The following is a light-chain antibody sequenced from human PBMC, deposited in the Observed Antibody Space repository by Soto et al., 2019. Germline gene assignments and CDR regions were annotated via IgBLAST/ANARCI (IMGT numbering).Light chain of an antibody. Sequence: DLQMTQSPSTLSASVGDRVTISCRASQSVSTWLAWYQQKPGKPPKLLIYKASSLETGVPSRFSGSGSGTEFTLTISSLQPDDFATYYCQQYNSFSPWTFGQGTKLEIK. CDR3: QQYNSFSPWT. J-gene: IGKJ2*02. V-gene: IGKV1-5*03. CDR1: QSVSTW. CDR2: KAS.